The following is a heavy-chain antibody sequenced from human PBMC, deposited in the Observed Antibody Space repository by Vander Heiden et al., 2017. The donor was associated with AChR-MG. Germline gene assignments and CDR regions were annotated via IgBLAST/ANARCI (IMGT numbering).Heavy chain of an antibody. D-gene: IGHD5-12*01. J-gene: IGHJ6*04. Sequence: QVTLKESGPVQVKPTETLTLTCTVSGFSLSNAGMGVSWVRQPPGKALEWLAHIFSNDEKSYSTSLKSRLTISKDTSKSQVVLTMTNMDPVDTGTYHCARMREGAATIGRALDVWGKGTTVTVSS. CDR2: IFSNDEK. V-gene: IGHV2-26*01. CDR1: GFSLSNAGMG. CDR3: ARMREGAATIGRALDV.